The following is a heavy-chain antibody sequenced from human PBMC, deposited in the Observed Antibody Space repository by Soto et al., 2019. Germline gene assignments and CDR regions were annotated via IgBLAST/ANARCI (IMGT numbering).Heavy chain of an antibody. Sequence: EVQVVESGGGLVQPGGSLRLSCAVSGFALSRYWMSWVRQAPGKGLEWVANIKEDGSEKHYVDSVKGRFTISRDNAKNSLYLQMNSLRADDTAVYYCARVAVRGQGTLVTVSS. D-gene: IGHD6-19*01. CDR1: GFALSRYW. CDR3: ARVAV. J-gene: IGHJ4*02. V-gene: IGHV3-7*05. CDR2: IKEDGSEK.